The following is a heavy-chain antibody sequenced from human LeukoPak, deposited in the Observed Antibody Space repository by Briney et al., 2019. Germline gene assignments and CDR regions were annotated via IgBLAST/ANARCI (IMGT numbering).Heavy chain of an antibody. CDR2: ISSSSSYI. Sequence: GGSLRLSCAASGFTFRSYSMNWVRQAPGKGLEWVSSISSSSSYIYYADSVKGRFTISRDNAKNSLCLQMNSLRAEDTAVYYCARWRGRAAGHYYYFYGMDVWGQGTTVTVSS. CDR1: GFTFRSYS. D-gene: IGHD6-13*01. CDR3: ARWRGRAAGHYYYFYGMDV. V-gene: IGHV3-21*01. J-gene: IGHJ6*02.